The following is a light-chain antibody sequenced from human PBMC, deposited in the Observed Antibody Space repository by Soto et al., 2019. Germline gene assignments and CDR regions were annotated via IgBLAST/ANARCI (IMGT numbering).Light chain of an antibody. CDR1: QSVSDW. V-gene: IGKV1-5*01. Sequence: IQMTQSPSTLSASVGDRVTITCRASQSVSDWLAWYQQKPGKAPKLLIYDASRLESAVPSRFSGSGSQTEFTLTISSLHPDDFATYYCQQSYSTSYTFGQGTKLEIK. CDR2: DAS. CDR3: QQSYSTSYT. J-gene: IGKJ2*01.